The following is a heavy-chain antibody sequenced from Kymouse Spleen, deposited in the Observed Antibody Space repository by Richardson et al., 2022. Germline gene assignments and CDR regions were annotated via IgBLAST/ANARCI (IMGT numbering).Heavy chain of an antibody. CDR3: ARDGGYCTNGVCYPFDY. CDR1: GFTFSSYS. Sequence: EVQLVESGGGLVKPGGSLRLSCAASGFTFSSYSMNWVRQAPGKGLEWVSSISSSSSYIYYADSVKGRFTISRDNAKNSLYLQMNSLRAEDTAVYYCARDGGYCTNGVCYPFDYWGQGTLVTVSS. D-gene: IGHD2-8*01. J-gene: IGHJ4*02. CDR2: ISSSSSYI. V-gene: IGHV3-21*03.